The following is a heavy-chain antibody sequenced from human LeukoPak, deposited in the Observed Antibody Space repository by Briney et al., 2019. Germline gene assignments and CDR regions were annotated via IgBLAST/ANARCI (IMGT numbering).Heavy chain of an antibody. CDR2: ISYDGSNK. CDR3: ARERGRGRDSPWFDY. D-gene: IGHD1-26*01. J-gene: IGHJ4*02. Sequence: PGRSLRLSCAASGFTFSSYGMHWVRQAPGKGLEWVAVISYDGSNKYYADSVKGRFTISRDNSKNTLDLQMTGLRAEDTAVYYCARERGRGRDSPWFDYWGQGTLVTVSS. V-gene: IGHV3-30*03. CDR1: GFTFSSYG.